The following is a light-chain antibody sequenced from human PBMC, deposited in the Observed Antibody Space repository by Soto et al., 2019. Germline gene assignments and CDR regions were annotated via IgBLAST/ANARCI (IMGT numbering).Light chain of an antibody. CDR3: SSSAASNNFYFV. V-gene: IGLV2-8*01. CDR2: EVT. J-gene: IGLJ3*02. CDR1: SRDVGGYNY. Sequence: QSALTQPPSASGSPGQSVTISCTGTSRDVGGYNYVSWYQQYPGRAPKLMIYEVTKRPSGVPDRFSGSKSGNTASLTVSGLQADDESDYYCSSSAASNNFYFVFGGGTKLTVL.